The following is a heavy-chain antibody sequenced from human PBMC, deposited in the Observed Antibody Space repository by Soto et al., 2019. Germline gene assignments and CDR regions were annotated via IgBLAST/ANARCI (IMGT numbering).Heavy chain of an antibody. J-gene: IGHJ3*02. CDR2: IKSKTDGGTT. D-gene: IGHD3-22*01. CDR3: TTDRDYYDSRGYNDAFDI. V-gene: IGHV3-15*01. Sequence: GGSLRLSCAASGFTFSNAWMIWVRQAPGKGLEWVGRIKSKTDGGTTDYAAPVKGRFTISRDDSKNTLYLQMNSLKTEDTAVYYCTTDRDYYDSRGYNDAFDIWVQGTMVTVSS. CDR1: GFTFSNAW.